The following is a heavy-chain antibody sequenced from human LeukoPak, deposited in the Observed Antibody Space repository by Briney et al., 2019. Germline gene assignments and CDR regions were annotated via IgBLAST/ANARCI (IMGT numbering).Heavy chain of an antibody. V-gene: IGHV3-48*02. Sequence: GGSLRLSCTASGFTFSSYNMNWVRQAPGEGLEWVAYMRSSSNSIYYADSVKGRFTISRDNARNSLYLQMNSLRDEDTAVYYCARDGYSSSWSDFDYWGQGTLVTVSS. D-gene: IGHD6-13*01. J-gene: IGHJ4*02. CDR3: ARDGYSSSWSDFDY. CDR2: MRSSSNSI. CDR1: GFTFSSYN.